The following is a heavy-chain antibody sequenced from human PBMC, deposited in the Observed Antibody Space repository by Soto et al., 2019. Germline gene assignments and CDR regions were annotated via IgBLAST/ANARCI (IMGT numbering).Heavy chain of an antibody. V-gene: IGHV1-69*02. CDR1: GGTFSSYT. CDR2: IIPILGIA. CDR3: ARADSGYDTSQRYGMDV. D-gene: IGHD5-12*01. J-gene: IGHJ6*02. Sequence: QVQLVQSGAEVKKPGSSVKVSCKASGGTFSSYTISWVRQAPGQGLEWMGRIIPILGIANYAQKFQGRVTIRADKEPSTACMELRSLRSEDTAVYYCARADSGYDTSQRYGMDVWGQGTTVAVSS.